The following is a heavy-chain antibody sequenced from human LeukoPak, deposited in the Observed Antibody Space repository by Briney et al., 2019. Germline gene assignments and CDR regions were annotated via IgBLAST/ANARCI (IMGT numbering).Heavy chain of an antibody. CDR3: ARDSYGGNWSLGY. J-gene: IGHJ4*02. V-gene: IGHV1-2*07. CDR2: VHPNSGST. D-gene: IGHD4-23*01. CDR1: RYTYTGCY. Sequence: SVKVSCKSSRYTYTGCYIHWVRQAPGQGREWRGWVHPNSGSTNYAHMFQGRATMTRDTSTNTAYIEVSGLRSDDTGVYLCARDSYGGNWSLGYWGQGTLVTVSS.